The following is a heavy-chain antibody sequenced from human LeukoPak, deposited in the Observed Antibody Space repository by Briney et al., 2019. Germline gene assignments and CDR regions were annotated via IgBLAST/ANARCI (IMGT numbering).Heavy chain of an antibody. CDR1: GGSFSGYY. V-gene: IGHV4-34*01. D-gene: IGHD1-26*01. J-gene: IGHJ4*02. Sequence: PSETLSLTCAVYGGSFSGYYWSWIRQPPGKGLEWIGEINHSGSTNYNPSLKSRVTISVDTSKNQFSLKLSSVTAADTAVYYCARDIPRSGSYEFDSWGQGTLVTVSS. CDR2: INHSGST. CDR3: ARDIPRSGSYEFDS.